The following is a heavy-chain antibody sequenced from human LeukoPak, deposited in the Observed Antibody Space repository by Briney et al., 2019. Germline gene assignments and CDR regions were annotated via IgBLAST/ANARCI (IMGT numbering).Heavy chain of an antibody. CDR3: AREWDSGSYYLGYFDY. D-gene: IGHD1-26*01. V-gene: IGHV3-72*01. CDR1: GFTFSDHY. J-gene: IGHJ4*02. CDR2: IRDKANSYTT. Sequence: QPGGSLRLSCAASGFTFSDHYMDWVRQAPGKGLEWVGRIRDKANSYTTEYAASVKGRFTISRGDSKNSLYLQMNSLKCEDTAVYYCAREWDSGSYYLGYFDYWGQGTLVTVSS.